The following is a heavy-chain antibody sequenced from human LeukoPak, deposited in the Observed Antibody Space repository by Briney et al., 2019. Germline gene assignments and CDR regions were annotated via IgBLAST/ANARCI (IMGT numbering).Heavy chain of an antibody. J-gene: IGHJ4*02. Sequence: SETLSLTCPVYGGSFSGYYWSWIRQPPGKGLEWIGEINHSGSTNYNPSLKSRVTISVDTSKNQFSLKLSSVTAADTAVYYCASNPRALVVDVSWGQGTLVTVSS. V-gene: IGHV4-34*01. CDR2: INHSGST. CDR1: GGSFSGYY. CDR3: ASNPRALVVDVS. D-gene: IGHD3-22*01.